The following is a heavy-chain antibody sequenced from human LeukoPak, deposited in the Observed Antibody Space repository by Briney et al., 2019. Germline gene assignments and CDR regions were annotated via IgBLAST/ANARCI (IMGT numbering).Heavy chain of an antibody. Sequence: PGGSLRLSCAASGFTFNRYSMLWVRQAPGKGPDWLAVISYDGGITHYADSVKDRFTISRDNSKNTLFLQLNSLRGDDTAVYYCARDSTYFYEGGGSGPHYFDYWGQGTLVTVSS. CDR2: ISYDGGIT. CDR1: GFTFNRYS. V-gene: IGHV3-30*01. D-gene: IGHD3-22*01. J-gene: IGHJ4*02. CDR3: ARDSTYFYEGGGSGPHYFDY.